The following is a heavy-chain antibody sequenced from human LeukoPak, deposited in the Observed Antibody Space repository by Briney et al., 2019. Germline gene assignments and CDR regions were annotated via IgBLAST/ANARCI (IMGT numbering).Heavy chain of an antibody. D-gene: IGHD2-2*01. J-gene: IGHJ6*02. CDR2: INHSGST. CDR3: ARQRLGYCSSTSCPSRYYYYGMDV. Sequence: SETLSLTCAVYGGSFSGYYWSWIRQPPGKGLEWIGEINHSGSTNYNPSLKSRVTISADTSKNQFSLKLSSVTAADTAVYYCARQRLGYCSSTSCPSRYYYYGMDVWGQGTTVTVSS. V-gene: IGHV4-34*01. CDR1: GGSFSGYY.